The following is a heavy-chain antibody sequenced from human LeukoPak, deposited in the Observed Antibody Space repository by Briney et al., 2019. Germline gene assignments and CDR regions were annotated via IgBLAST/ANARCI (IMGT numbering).Heavy chain of an antibody. CDR2: IYYSGNM. D-gene: IGHD2-15*01. CDR1: GGSISSYY. V-gene: IGHV4-59*01. Sequence: PSETLSLTCTVSGGSISSYYWSWIRQPPGKGLEWIGYIYYSGNMNYNPSLKSRVTISVDTSKNQFSLRLYSVTAADTAVYYCARGNRDIVEEWGQGTLVTVSS. CDR3: ARGNRDIVEE. J-gene: IGHJ4*02.